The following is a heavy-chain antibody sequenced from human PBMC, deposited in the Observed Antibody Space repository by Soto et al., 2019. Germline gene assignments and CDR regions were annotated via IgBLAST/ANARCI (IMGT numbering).Heavy chain of an antibody. J-gene: IGHJ4*02. Sequence: GSLRLACASSGFTFSTYTMNGVRQAPGKGLEWVSSINGRGNYIYYAESVKGRFTISRDNAKNSLYLQMDRLRAEDTALYYCAREDGKVGTNSAFDYWGLGALVTVYS. V-gene: IGHV3-21*01. CDR1: GFTFSTYT. CDR3: AREDGKVGTNSAFDY. D-gene: IGHD1-26*01. CDR2: INGRGNYI.